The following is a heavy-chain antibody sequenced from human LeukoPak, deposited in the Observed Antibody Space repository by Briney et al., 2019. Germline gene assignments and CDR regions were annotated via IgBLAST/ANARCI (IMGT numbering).Heavy chain of an antibody. Sequence: GESLKISCKGSGYTFTNYWIGWVRQMPGKGLEWMGVIYPGTSETHYSPSFQGLVTFSADKSISTAYLQWTSLKASDTAMYYCASIPPSYYVSSGRTSLFDYWGQGTLVTVSS. CDR3: ASIPPSYYVSSGRTSLFDY. D-gene: IGHD3-22*01. J-gene: IGHJ4*02. V-gene: IGHV5-51*01. CDR1: GYTFTNYW. CDR2: IYPGTSET.